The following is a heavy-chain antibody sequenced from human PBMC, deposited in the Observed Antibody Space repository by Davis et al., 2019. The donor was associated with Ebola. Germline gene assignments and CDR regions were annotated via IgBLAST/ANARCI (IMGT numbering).Heavy chain of an antibody. CDR2: ISANRKSA. J-gene: IGHJ4*02. V-gene: IGHV3-23*01. D-gene: IGHD1-1*01. Sequence: PGGSLRLSCAASGFPFTNHAMSWVRQAPGKGLEWLAAISANRKSAYYADSVRGRFIITRDNSETTLFLRMNNLTPGDKAFYYCAKRPETGFSPLDSWGLGTLVTVSS. CDR3: AKRPETGFSPLDS. CDR1: GFPFTNHA.